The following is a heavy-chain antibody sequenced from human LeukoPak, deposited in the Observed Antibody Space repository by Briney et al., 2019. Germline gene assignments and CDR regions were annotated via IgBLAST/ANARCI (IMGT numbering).Heavy chain of an antibody. V-gene: IGHV4-34*01. J-gene: IGHJ6*03. Sequence: SETLSLTCAVYGGSFSGYYWSWIRQPPGKGLEWIGEINHSGRTNYNPSLKSRVTISVDTSKNHFSLKLSSVTAADTAVYYCARGLSGSYYLTYYYYMDVWGKGTTVTVSS. CDR3: ARGLSGSYYLTYYYYMDV. D-gene: IGHD3-10*01. CDR1: GGSFSGYY. CDR2: INHSGRT.